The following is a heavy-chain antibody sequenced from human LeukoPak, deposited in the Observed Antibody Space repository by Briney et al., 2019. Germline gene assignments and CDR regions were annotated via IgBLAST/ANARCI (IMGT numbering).Heavy chain of an antibody. CDR1: GGSISSSSYY. CDR2: IYYSGST. CDR3: ARLVQLWSEYYFDY. J-gene: IGHJ4*02. Sequence: PSETLSRTCTGSGGSISSSSYYWRWIRQPPEKVLEWIGSIYYSGSTYYNPSLKCRVPIYVDTSKNQFSLKLSSVTAADTAVYYCARLVQLWSEYYFDYWGQGTLVTVSS. D-gene: IGHD5-18*01. V-gene: IGHV4-39*01.